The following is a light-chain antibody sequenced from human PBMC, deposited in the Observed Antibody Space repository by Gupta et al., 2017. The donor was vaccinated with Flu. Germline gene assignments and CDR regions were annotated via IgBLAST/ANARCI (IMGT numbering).Light chain of an antibody. CDR3: QQGRHWPSA. CDR1: QRLVYSDVSSI. CDR2: LVS. Sequence: DVVITQSPLSIPVTLGQPASIYCSPIQRLVYSDVSSILHWFQQKPGQAPRLLIYLVSHRESGVPDRFSGSGSGTEFTLNISSVEPEDVGVYFCQQGRHWPSAFGQGTKVEIK. V-gene: IGKV2-30*01. J-gene: IGKJ1*01.